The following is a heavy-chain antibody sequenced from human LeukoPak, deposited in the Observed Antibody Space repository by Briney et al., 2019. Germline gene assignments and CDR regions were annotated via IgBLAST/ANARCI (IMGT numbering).Heavy chain of an antibody. CDR1: GFTFSDYY. Sequence: GGSLRLSCAASGFTFSDYYMSWVRQAPGKGLEWISYVSQSGNTIYYADSVKGRFTISRVNGKKSLYLQMNSLRAEDTGMYYCAREGHTYGSDFWGQGTLVTVSS. D-gene: IGHD3-10*01. CDR3: AREGHTYGSDF. V-gene: IGHV3-11*01. CDR2: VSQSGNTI. J-gene: IGHJ4*02.